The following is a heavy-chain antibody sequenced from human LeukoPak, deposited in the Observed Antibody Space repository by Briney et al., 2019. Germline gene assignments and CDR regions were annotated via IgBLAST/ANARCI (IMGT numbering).Heavy chain of an antibody. CDR2: IYYSGST. CDR3: AREERGTIAALLGVEPYDAFDI. D-gene: IGHD6-6*01. Sequence: SETLSLTCTVSGGSISSSSYYWGWIRQPPGKGLEWIGSIYYSGSTYYNPSLKSRVTISVDTSKNQFSLKLSSVTAADTAVYYCAREERGTIAALLGVEPYDAFDIWGQGTMVTVSS. CDR1: GGSISSSSYY. V-gene: IGHV4-39*02. J-gene: IGHJ3*02.